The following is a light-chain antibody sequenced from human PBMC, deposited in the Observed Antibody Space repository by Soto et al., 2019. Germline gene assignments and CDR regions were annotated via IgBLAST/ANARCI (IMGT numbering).Light chain of an antibody. J-gene: IGKJ1*01. CDR1: QSVTNF. V-gene: IGKV3-11*01. Sequence: EIVLTQSPGTLSLSPGERATLSCRASQSVTNFLAWYQQKPGQSPSLLIYNASHRATGIPARFSGSGSGTDFTLTISSLEPEDFAVHYCQQRYRWPETFGQGTKVEIK. CDR3: QQRYRWPET. CDR2: NAS.